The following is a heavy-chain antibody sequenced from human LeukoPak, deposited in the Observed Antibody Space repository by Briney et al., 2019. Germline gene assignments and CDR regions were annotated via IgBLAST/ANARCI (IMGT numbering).Heavy chain of an antibody. Sequence: GESLKISCKGSGYSFTSYWIGWVRQMPGKGLEWMGIIYPGDSDTRYSPSFQGQVTISADKSISTAYLQWSSLKASDTAMYYCARYMVRGVFTPSHYGMDVWGQGTTVTVSS. CDR2: IYPGDSDT. CDR3: ARYMVRGVFTPSHYGMDV. CDR1: GYSFTSYW. V-gene: IGHV5-51*01. D-gene: IGHD3-10*01. J-gene: IGHJ6*02.